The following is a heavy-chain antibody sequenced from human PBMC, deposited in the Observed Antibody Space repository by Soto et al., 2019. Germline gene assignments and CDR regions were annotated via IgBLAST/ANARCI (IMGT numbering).Heavy chain of an antibody. CDR1: GFTFSSYW. CDR3: AGLGGATNSYYYGMDV. Sequence: GGSLRLSCATSGFTFSSYWMHWVRQAPGKGLEWVSSISSSRSYIYYADSVKGRFTISRDNAKNSLYLQMNSLRAEDTAVYYCAGLGGATNSYYYGMDVWGQGTTVTVSS. J-gene: IGHJ6*02. D-gene: IGHD1-26*01. CDR2: ISSSRSYI. V-gene: IGHV3-21*01.